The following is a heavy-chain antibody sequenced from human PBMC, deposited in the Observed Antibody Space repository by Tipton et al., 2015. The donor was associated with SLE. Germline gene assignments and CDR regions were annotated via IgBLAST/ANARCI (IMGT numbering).Heavy chain of an antibody. CDR1: GFTFSSYS. J-gene: IGHJ6*02. CDR2: ISSSSSYI. CDR3: ARFGVVTNYYYYGMDV. V-gene: IGHV3-21*01. Sequence: SLRLSCAASGFTFSSYSMNWVRQAPGKGLEWVSSISSSSSYIYYADSVKGRFTISRDNAKNSLYLQMNSLRAEDTAVYYCARFGVVTNYYYYGMDVWGQGTTVTVSS. D-gene: IGHD3-3*01.